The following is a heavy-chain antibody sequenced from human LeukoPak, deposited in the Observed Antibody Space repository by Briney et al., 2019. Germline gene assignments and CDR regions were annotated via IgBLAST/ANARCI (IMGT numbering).Heavy chain of an antibody. CDR3: ARAGGYNYAIDY. D-gene: IGHD5-24*01. CDR1: GGSISSYY. CDR2: IYYSGSP. J-gene: IGHJ4*02. Sequence: SETLSLTCTVSGGSISSYYWSCIRQPPGKGLEWIGYIYYSGSPNYNPSLKSRVTISVDTSKNQFALKLISVTAADTAVYYCARAGGYNYAIDYWGQGTLVTVSS. V-gene: IGHV4-59*01.